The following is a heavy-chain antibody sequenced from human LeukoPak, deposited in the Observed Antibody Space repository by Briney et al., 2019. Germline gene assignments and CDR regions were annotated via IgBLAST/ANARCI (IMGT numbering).Heavy chain of an antibody. CDR2: INHSGST. Sequence: SETLSLTCAVYGGSFSGYYWSWIRQPPGKGLEWIGEINHSGSTNYNPSLKSRVTISVDTSKNQFSLKLGSVTAADTAVYYCARGRGSSSWYRGVFFDYWGQGTLVTVSS. CDR3: ARGRGSSSWYRGVFFDY. D-gene: IGHD6-13*01. J-gene: IGHJ4*02. CDR1: GGSFSGYY. V-gene: IGHV4-34*01.